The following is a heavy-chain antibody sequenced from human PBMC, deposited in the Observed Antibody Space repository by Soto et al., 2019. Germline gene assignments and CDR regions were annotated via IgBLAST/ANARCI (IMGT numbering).Heavy chain of an antibody. V-gene: IGHV1-18*01. CDR1: GYSFMKYG. CDR2: ISPYSGYT. D-gene: IGHD2-2*01. Sequence: ASVKVSCKGFGYSFMKYGINWVRQAPGQGLEWVGWISPYSGYTHSAQKFHGRLTLTTDTAASTAYMELRILRSADTALYYCAREASVLIPAAHPSRFDPWGQGTLVTVSS. J-gene: IGHJ5*02. CDR3: AREASVLIPAAHPSRFDP.